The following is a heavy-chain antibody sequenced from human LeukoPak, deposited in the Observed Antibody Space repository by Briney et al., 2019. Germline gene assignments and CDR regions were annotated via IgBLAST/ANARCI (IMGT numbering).Heavy chain of an antibody. Sequence: GGSLRLSCAASGFTFSSYAMSWVRQAPGKGLEWVSAISGSGGSTYYADSVKGRFTISRDNSKNTLYLQMNSLRAEDTAVYYCAKDQEGYDYVWGATPRTGAFDIWGQGTMVTVSS. V-gene: IGHV3-23*01. J-gene: IGHJ3*02. CDR2: ISGSGGST. CDR3: AKDQEGYDYVWGATPRTGAFDI. CDR1: GFTFSSYA. D-gene: IGHD3-16*01.